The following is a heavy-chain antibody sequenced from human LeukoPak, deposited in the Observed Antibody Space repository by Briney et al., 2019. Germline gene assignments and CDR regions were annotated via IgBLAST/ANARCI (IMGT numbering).Heavy chain of an antibody. CDR1: GGSISSYY. CDR2: IYNSGST. V-gene: IGHV4-59*01. Sequence: SETLSLTCTVSGGSISSYYWSWIRQPPGKGLEWIGYIYNSGSTNYNPSLKSRVTISVDTSKNQFSLKLSSVTAADTAVYYCARAAVPERANWFDPWGQGTLVTVSS. J-gene: IGHJ5*02. D-gene: IGHD1-1*01. CDR3: ARAAVPERANWFDP.